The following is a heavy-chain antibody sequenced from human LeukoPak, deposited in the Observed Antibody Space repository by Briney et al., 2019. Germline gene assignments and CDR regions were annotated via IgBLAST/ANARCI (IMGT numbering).Heavy chain of an antibody. CDR3: ARESFLGRDGYNPPLTDAFDI. CDR1: GGSISSGGYY. D-gene: IGHD5-24*01. V-gene: IGHV4-61*08. Sequence: SETLSLTCAVSGGSISSGGYYWSWIRQPPGKGLEWIGYIYYSGSTNYNPSLKSRVTISVDTSKNQFSLKLSSVTAADTAVYYCARESFLGRDGYNPPLTDAFDIWGQGTMVTVSS. CDR2: IYYSGST. J-gene: IGHJ3*02.